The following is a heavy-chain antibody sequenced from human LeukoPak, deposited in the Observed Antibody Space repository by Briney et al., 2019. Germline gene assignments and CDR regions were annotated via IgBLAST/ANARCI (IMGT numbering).Heavy chain of an antibody. J-gene: IGHJ4*02. Sequence: FQGRVTMTRDMSTSTVYMELSSLRSEDTAVYYCARGGRIAAAGSTDYWGQGTLVTVSS. D-gene: IGHD6-13*01. V-gene: IGHV1-46*01. CDR3: ARGGRIAAAGSTDY.